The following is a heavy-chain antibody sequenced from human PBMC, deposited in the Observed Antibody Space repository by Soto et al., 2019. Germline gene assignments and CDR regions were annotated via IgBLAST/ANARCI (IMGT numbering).Heavy chain of an antibody. CDR2: IGTAGDT. J-gene: IGHJ4*02. D-gene: IGHD1-26*01. V-gene: IGHV3-13*01. CDR1: GFTFSSYD. Sequence: GGSLRLSCAASGFTFSSYDMHWVRQATGKGLEWVSAIGTAGDTYYPGSVKGRFTISRENAKNSLYLQMNSPRAEDTAVYYCARVGATHYFDYWGQGTLVTVSS. CDR3: ARVGATHYFDY.